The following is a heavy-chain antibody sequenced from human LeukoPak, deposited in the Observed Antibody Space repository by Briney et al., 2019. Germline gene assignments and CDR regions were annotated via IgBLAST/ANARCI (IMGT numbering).Heavy chain of an antibody. CDR3: ARDLSAAFDF. D-gene: IGHD6-19*01. J-gene: IGHJ4*02. CDR1: GFPFSSYG. V-gene: IGHV3-33*01. CDR2: LVYDARS. Sequence: GTSLRLSCAASGFPFSSYGMHWVRQAPGKGLEWVARLVYDARSDYANSVKGRFSISRDDSKNTLFLDMSNLRVEDTALYYCARDLSAAFDFWGQGVLVTVSS.